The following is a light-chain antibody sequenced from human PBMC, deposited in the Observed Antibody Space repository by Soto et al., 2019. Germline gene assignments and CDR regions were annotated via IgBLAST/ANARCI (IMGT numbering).Light chain of an antibody. V-gene: IGLV1-40*01. Sequence: QSVLTQPPSVSGAPGQRVTISCTGSSSNIGAGYAVHWYQQFPGTAPKLLIYGNSNRPSGVPDRFSGSKSGTSASLAITGLQAEDEADYYCQSYDSSLSGYDFGTGTKLTVL. CDR2: GNS. CDR1: SSNIGAGYA. CDR3: QSYDSSLSGYD. J-gene: IGLJ1*01.